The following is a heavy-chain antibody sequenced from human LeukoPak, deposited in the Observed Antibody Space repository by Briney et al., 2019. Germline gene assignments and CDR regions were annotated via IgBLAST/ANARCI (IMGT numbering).Heavy chain of an antibody. V-gene: IGHV4-38-2*01. D-gene: IGHD6-13*01. J-gene: IGHJ4*02. CDR1: GYSISSGYY. CDR2: IYDSGST. CDR3: AREGIAAPGTVH. Sequence: PSETLSLTCAVSGYSISSGYYWGWIRPPPGKGLEWIGSIYDSGSTYYNPSLKRRVTISVETSNNQFSLKLSSVTAADTAVYYCAREGIAAPGTVHWGQGTLVTVSS.